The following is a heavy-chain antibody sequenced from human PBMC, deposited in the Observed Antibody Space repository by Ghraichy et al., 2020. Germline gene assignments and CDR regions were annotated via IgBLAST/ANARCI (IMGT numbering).Heavy chain of an antibody. Sequence: GESLNISCAVSGLTFSSHVMNWVRQAPGKGLEWVSVITGSGVNTYYADSVKGRFTISRDNSKNTLYLQMNSLRAEDTAVYYCASWAGVAIFFGPFDYWGQGALVTVSS. V-gene: IGHV3-23*01. J-gene: IGHJ4*02. CDR2: ITGSGVNT. D-gene: IGHD3-3*01. CDR1: GLTFSSHV. CDR3: ASWAGVAIFFGPFDY.